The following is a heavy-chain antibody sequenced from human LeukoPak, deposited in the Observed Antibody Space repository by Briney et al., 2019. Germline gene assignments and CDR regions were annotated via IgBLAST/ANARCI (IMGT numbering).Heavy chain of an antibody. CDR3: ASHYGDYETDWYFDL. V-gene: IGHV4-34*01. CDR1: GGSFSGYY. CDR2: INHSGST. J-gene: IGHJ2*01. D-gene: IGHD4-17*01. Sequence: SETQSLTCAVYGGSFSGYYWSWIRQPPGKGLEWIGEINHSGSTNYNPSLKSRVTISVDTSKNQFSLKLSSVTAADTAVYYCASHYGDYETDWYFDLWGRGTLVTVSS.